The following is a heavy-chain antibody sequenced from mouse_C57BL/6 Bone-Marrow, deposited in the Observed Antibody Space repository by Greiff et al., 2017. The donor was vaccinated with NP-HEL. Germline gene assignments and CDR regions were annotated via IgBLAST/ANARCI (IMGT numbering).Heavy chain of an antibody. D-gene: IGHD1-1*01. CDR3: ARSTTVVATDLDY. CDR2: IDPSDSYT. J-gene: IGHJ2*01. Sequence: QVQLQQPGAELVMPGASVKLSCKASGYTFTSYWMHWVKQRPGQGLEWIGEIDPSDSYTNYNQKFKGKSTLTVDKSSSTAYMQLSSLTSEDSAVYYCARSTTVVATDLDYWGQGTTLTVSS. CDR1: GYTFTSYW. V-gene: IGHV1-69*01.